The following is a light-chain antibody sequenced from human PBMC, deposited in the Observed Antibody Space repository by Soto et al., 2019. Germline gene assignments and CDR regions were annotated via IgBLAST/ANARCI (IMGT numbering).Light chain of an antibody. CDR3: QSYDSSLSGSV. CDR1: SSNIGAGYD. CDR2: RNT. V-gene: IGLV1-40*01. J-gene: IGLJ3*02. Sequence: QSVLTQPPSVSGAPGQRVTISCTGSSSNIGAGYDVHWYQQLPGTAPKLLIYRNTNRPSGVPDRFSGSKSGTSASLVITGLQAEDEADYYCQSYDSSLSGSVFGGGTKLTVL.